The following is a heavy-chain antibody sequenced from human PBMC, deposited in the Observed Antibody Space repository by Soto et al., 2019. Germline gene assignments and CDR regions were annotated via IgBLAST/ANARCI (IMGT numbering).Heavy chain of an antibody. V-gene: IGHV4-59*13. CDR3: ARGHRLGNTQRWFDP. CDR2: IFYTGTT. Sequence: QVQLQESGPGLVKPSETLSLTCSVSGGAISDYYWSWIRQPPGKGLEWIAYIFYTGTTDKNSSLRSRLTMSVDTSKNQFSLKLTSVTAADTAVYYCARGHRLGNTQRWFDPWGQGTLVTVSS. D-gene: IGHD2-2*02. CDR1: GGAISDYY. J-gene: IGHJ5*02.